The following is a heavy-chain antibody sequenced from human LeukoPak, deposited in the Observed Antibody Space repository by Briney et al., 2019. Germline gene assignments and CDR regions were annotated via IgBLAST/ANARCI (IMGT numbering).Heavy chain of an antibody. D-gene: IGHD5-12*01. CDR1: GASVSRNW. V-gene: IGHV4-4*02. J-gene: IGHJ4*02. Sequence: SGTLSLTCTVSGASVSRNWWSWVRQPPGKGLEWIGEIHHSGGTNYNPSLKSRVTMSLDNSNNHFSLKLSSVTAADTAVYYCASSVKVATRYYFDYWGQGTLVTVSS. CDR3: ASSVKVATRYYFDY. CDR2: IHHSGGT.